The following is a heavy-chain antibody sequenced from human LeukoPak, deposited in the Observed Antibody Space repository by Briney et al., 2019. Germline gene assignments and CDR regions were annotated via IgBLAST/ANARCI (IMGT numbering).Heavy chain of an antibody. CDR2: ISGSGGST. CDR3: AKDQYSSSWHTGNWFDP. D-gene: IGHD6-13*01. CDR1: GFTFSSYT. J-gene: IGHJ5*02. V-gene: IGHV3-23*01. Sequence: GGSLRLSCAASGFTFSSYTMSWVRQAPGKGLEWVSAISGSGGSTYYADSVKGRFTISRDNSKNTLYLQMNSLRAEDTAVYYCAKDQYSSSWHTGNWFDPWGQGTLVTVSS.